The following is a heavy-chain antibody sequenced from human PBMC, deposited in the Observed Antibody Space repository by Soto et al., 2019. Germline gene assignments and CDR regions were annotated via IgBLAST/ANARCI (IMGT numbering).Heavy chain of an antibody. Sequence: PGGSLRVSCAASGFTFDDYAMHWGRQAPWKGLEWVSGISWNSGSIGYADSVKGRFTISRDSAKNSLYLQMNSLRAEDTALYYCAKDMGQHYYGSGSYYRPYGMDVWGQGTTVTVSS. CDR1: GFTFDDYA. CDR2: ISWNSGSI. J-gene: IGHJ6*02. D-gene: IGHD3-10*01. CDR3: AKDMGQHYYGSGSYYRPYGMDV. V-gene: IGHV3-9*01.